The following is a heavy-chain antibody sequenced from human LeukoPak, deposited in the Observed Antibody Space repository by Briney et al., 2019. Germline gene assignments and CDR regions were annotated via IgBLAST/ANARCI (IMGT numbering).Heavy chain of an antibody. CDR1: GFTFSSYG. V-gene: IGHV3-30*02. D-gene: IGHD2-2*01. CDR3: AKDGLVVVPAAPLGWFDP. Sequence: GGSLRLSCAASGFTFSSYGMHWVRQAPGKGLEWVAFIRYDGSNKYYADSVKGRFTISRDNSKNTLYLQMNSLRAKDTAVYYCAKDGLVVVPAAPLGWFDPWGQGTLVTVSS. J-gene: IGHJ5*02. CDR2: IRYDGSNK.